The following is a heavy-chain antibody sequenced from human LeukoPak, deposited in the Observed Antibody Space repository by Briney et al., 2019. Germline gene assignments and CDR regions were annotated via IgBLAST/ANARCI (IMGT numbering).Heavy chain of an antibody. CDR3: ARVTDIAAAGTYYYYYMDV. CDR1: GGSFSGYY. V-gene: IGHV4-34*01. D-gene: IGHD6-13*01. Sequence: SETLSLTCAVYGGSFSGYYWSWIRQPPGKGLEWIGGINHSGSTNYNPSLKSRVTISVDTSKNQFSLKLSSVTAADTAVYYCARVTDIAAAGTYYYYYMDVWGKGTTVTVSS. J-gene: IGHJ6*03. CDR2: INHSGST.